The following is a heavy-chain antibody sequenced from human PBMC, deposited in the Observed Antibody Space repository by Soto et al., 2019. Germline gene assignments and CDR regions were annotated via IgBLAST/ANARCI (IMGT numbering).Heavy chain of an antibody. V-gene: IGHV4-4*07. J-gene: IGHJ6*02. CDR1: GGSISSYY. CDR3: ARCISRDYVWAYYYYGMDV. CDR2: IYTSGST. Sequence: SETLSLTCTVSGGSISSYYWSWIRQPAGKGLEWIGRIYTSGSTNYNPSLKSRVTMSVDTSKNQFSLKLSSVTAADTAVYYCARCISRDYVWAYYYYGMDVWGQGTTVTVSS. D-gene: IGHD3-16*01.